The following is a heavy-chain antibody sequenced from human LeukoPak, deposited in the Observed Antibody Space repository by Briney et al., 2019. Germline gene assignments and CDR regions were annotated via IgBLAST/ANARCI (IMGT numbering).Heavy chain of an antibody. CDR1: GDSVSTNGAA. V-gene: IGHV6-1*01. CDR3: AREGPDAFDI. J-gene: IGHJ3*02. CDR2: TYYRSKWYN. Sequence: SQTLSLTCAISGDSVSTNGAAWNWVRQSPSRGLEWLGRTYYRSKWYNDYALSVKSRITINPDTSKNQLSLQLNSVTPEDTAVYFCAREGPDAFDIWGQGTVVTVSS.